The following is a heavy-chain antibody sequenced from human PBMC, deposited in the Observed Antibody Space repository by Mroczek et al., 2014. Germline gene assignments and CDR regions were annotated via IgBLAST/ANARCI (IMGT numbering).Heavy chain of an antibody. CDR3: ARSEMYYYDSSGRQPGFLFDL. Sequence: QVQLQESGPGLVKPSQTLSLTCTVSGGSISSGGYYWSWIRQHPGKGLEWIGYIYYSGSTYYNPSLKSRVTISVDTSKNQFSLKLSSVTAADTAVYYCARSEMYYYDSSGRQPGFLFDLVGPWHPWSTVSS. V-gene: IGHV4-31*03. CDR2: IYYSGST. CDR1: GGSISSGGYY. J-gene: IGHJ2*01. D-gene: IGHD3-22*01.